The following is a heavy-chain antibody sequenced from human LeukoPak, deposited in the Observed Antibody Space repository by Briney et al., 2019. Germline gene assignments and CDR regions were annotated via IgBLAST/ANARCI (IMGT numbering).Heavy chain of an antibody. Sequence: PSETLSLTCTVSGGSISSYYRSWIRQPAGKGLEWIGRIYSSGSTNYNPSLTSRVTTSVDTSKNQFSLKLSSVTAADTDVYYCARERVVGASWFDRWGQGTLVTVSS. D-gene: IGHD1-26*01. V-gene: IGHV4-4*07. CDR3: ARERVVGASWFDR. CDR1: GGSISSYY. J-gene: IGHJ5*02. CDR2: IYSSGST.